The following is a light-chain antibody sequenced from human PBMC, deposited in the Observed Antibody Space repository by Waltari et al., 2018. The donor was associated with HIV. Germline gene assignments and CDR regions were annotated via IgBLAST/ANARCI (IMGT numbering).Light chain of an antibody. Sequence: QSVLTQPPSASGTPGQRVTISCSGSSSNIGGSTVNWYQQLPGTAPKLLIYTNNQRPSGVPDRFSGSKSGTSASLAISGLQSEDEADYYCAAWDDSLSGLVFGGGTKLTVL. CDR2: TNN. J-gene: IGLJ2*01. CDR3: AAWDDSLSGLV. V-gene: IGLV1-44*01. CDR1: SSNIGGST.